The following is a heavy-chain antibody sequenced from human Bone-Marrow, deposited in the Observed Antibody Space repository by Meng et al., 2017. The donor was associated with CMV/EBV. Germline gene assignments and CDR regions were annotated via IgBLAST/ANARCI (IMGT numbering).Heavy chain of an antibody. CDR2: IYYSGST. CDR3: ARGNGGFSSSWPYYYYYGMDV. D-gene: IGHD6-6*01. Sequence: SETMSLTCTVSGGSISSYYWSWIRQPPGKGLEWIGYIYYSGSTNYNPSLKSRVTISVDTSKNQFSLKLSSVTAADTAVYYCARGNGGFSSSWPYYYYYGMDVWGPGHTVTGAS. J-gene: IGHJ6*02. CDR1: GGSISSYY. V-gene: IGHV4-59*01.